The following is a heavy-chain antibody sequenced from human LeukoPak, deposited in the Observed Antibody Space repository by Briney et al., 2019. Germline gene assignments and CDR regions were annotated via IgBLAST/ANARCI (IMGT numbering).Heavy chain of an antibody. CDR3: AREERLDNDMRFDY. CDR1: GYTFTSYG. CDR2: INPSGGST. V-gene: IGHV1-46*01. J-gene: IGHJ4*02. D-gene: IGHD1-1*01. Sequence: ASVKVSCKASGYTFTSYGISWVRQAPGQGLEWMGIINPSGGSTSYAQKFQGRVTMTRDTSTSTVYMELSSLRSEDTAVYYCAREERLDNDMRFDYWGQGTLVTVSS.